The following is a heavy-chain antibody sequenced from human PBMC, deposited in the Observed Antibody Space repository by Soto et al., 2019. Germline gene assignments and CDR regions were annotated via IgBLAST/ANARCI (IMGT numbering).Heavy chain of an antibody. V-gene: IGHV1-18*01. CDR3: ARPHYDILTGYQFRYFDL. CDR2: ISAYNGNT. J-gene: IGHJ2*01. Sequence: QVQLVQSGAEVKKPGASVKVSCKASGYTFTSYGISWVRQAPGQGLEWMGWISAYNGNTNYAQKLQGRVTMTTDTSTSPAYMELRSLRSDDTAVYYCARPHYDILTGYQFRYFDLWGRGTLVTVSS. CDR1: GYTFTSYG. D-gene: IGHD3-9*01.